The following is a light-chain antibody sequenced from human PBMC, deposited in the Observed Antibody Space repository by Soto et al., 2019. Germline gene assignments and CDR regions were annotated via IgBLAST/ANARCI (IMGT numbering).Light chain of an antibody. CDR3: QSYDTGLSGSRV. J-gene: IGLJ1*01. Sequence: QSVLTQPPSGSGAPGQTGTISCTGSSSNIGAGYDVHWYQQLPGTAPKLLIYGNKNRPPGVPDRFSGSRSDTSASLAITGLQADDEADYYCQSYDTGLSGSRVFGSGTKVTVL. CDR2: GNK. V-gene: IGLV1-40*01. CDR1: SSNIGAGYD.